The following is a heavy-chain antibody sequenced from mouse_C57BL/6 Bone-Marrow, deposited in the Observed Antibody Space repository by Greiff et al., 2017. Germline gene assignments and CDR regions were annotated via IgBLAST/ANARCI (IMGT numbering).Heavy chain of an antibody. CDR1: GFTFSDYG. CDR3: ASSYSVNAMDY. D-gene: IGHD2-12*01. J-gene: IGHJ4*01. Sequence: EVKLVESGGGLVKPGGSLKLSCAASGFTFSDYGMHWVRQAPEKGLEWVAYISSGSGTIYYADTVKGRFTISRDNAKNTLFLQMTSLRSEDTAMYYCASSYSVNAMDYWGQGTSVTVSA. CDR2: ISSGSGTI. V-gene: IGHV5-17*01.